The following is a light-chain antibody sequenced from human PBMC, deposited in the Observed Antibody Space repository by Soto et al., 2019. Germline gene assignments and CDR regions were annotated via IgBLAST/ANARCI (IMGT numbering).Light chain of an antibody. CDR2: KVS. CDR1: QTISSW. J-gene: IGKJ1*01. V-gene: IGKV1-5*03. CDR3: QQYNTYSLT. Sequence: DIQMTQSPSTLSASVGDRVTITCRASQTISSWLAWFQQKPGKAPKLLIYKVSSSETGVPSRFSGSGSGTEFTLTISSLQPDDFATYYCQQYNTYSLTFGQGTKVEIK.